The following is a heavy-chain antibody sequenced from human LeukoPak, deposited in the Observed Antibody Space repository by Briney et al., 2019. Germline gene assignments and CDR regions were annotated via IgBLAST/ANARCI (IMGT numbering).Heavy chain of an antibody. CDR1: GFTFSSYA. J-gene: IGHJ4*02. D-gene: IGHD2-2*01. Sequence: GGSLRLSCAASGFTFSSYAMSWVRQAPGKGLEWVSAISGSGGSTYYADSVKGRFTISRDNSKNTVYLQMNSLRAEDTAVYYCAKLVGSTSCRVIDYWGQGTLVTVSS. CDR2: ISGSGGST. V-gene: IGHV3-23*01. CDR3: AKLVGSTSCRVIDY.